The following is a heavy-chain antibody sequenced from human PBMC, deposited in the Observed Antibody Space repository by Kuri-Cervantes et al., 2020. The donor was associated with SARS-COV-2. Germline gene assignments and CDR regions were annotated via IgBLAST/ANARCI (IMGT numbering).Heavy chain of an antibody. Sequence: ASVKVSCKASGYIFTTHGISWVRQAPGQGLEWMGWISAYNGNTNYAQKFQGRVTMTRDTSISTAYMELSRLRSDDTAVYYCARDRLPITIFGVVINFQHWGQGTLVTVSS. J-gene: IGHJ1*01. CDR1: GYIFTTHG. V-gene: IGHV1-18*01. D-gene: IGHD3-3*01. CDR2: ISAYNGNT. CDR3: ARDRLPITIFGVVINFQH.